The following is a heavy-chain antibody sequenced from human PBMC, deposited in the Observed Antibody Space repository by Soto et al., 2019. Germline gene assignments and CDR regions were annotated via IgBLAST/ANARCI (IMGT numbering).Heavy chain of an antibody. CDR3: AKPPYSSSTFYYYGMDV. J-gene: IGHJ6*02. D-gene: IGHD6-6*01. V-gene: IGHV3-23*01. Sequence: EEQLLESGGGLVQPGGSLRLSCAASGFNFSSYAMSWVRQAPGKGLEWVSAISGSGATTYHADTVKGPFTISRENSKNTLYLQMNSLRAEDTAVYYCAKPPYSSSTFYYYGMDVWGRGTTVTVSS. CDR2: ISGSGATT. CDR1: GFNFSSYA.